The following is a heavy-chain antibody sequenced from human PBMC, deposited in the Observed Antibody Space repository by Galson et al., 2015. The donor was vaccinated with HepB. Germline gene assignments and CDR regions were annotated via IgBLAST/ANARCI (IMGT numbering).Heavy chain of an antibody. J-gene: IGHJ4*02. CDR1: GFTFSSYG. D-gene: IGHD1-26*01. CDR2: ISYDGSNK. Sequence: SLRLSCAVSGFTFSSYGMHWVRQAPGKGLEWVAVISYDGSNKYYADSVKGRFTISRDNSKNTLYLQMNSLRAEDTAVYYCAKGLRGRGGSYLGYWGQGTLVTVSS. CDR3: AKGLRGRGGSYLGY. V-gene: IGHV3-30*18.